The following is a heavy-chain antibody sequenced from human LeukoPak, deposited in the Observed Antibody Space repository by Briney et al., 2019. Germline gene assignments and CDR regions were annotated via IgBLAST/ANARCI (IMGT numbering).Heavy chain of an antibody. J-gene: IGHJ3*02. Sequence: GESLKISCKGFGYSFTNYWIGWVRQMPGKGLEWMGIIYPGDSDTRYSPSFQGQVTISADKSISTAYLQWSSLKASDTAMYYCARQATVVAPPGAFDIWGQGTMVTVSS. CDR1: GYSFTNYW. V-gene: IGHV5-51*01. D-gene: IGHD4-23*01. CDR2: IYPGDSDT. CDR3: ARQATVVAPPGAFDI.